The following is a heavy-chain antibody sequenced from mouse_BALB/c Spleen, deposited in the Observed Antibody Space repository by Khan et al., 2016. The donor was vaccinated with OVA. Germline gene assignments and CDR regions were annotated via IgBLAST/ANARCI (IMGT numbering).Heavy chain of an antibody. V-gene: IGHV1-4*01. Sequence: QVRLQQSGAELARPGASVKMSCKASGYTFASYTIHWIKQRPGQGLEWIGYINPSNGYTNYNQKFKDKATLTADKSSTTVYMQLSSLTSDDSTVYNYIRDRACYRSDGWFGYWGQGTLVTVSA. D-gene: IGHD2-14*01. CDR3: IRDRACYRSDGWFGY. CDR1: GYTFASYT. CDR2: INPSNGYT. J-gene: IGHJ3*01.